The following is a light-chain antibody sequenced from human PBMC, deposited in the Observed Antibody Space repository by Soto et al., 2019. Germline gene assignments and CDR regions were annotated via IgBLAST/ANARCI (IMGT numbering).Light chain of an antibody. V-gene: IGLV2-11*01. CDR1: SSDVGGYDY. Sequence: QSVLTQPRSVSGSPGQSVAISCTGTSSDVGGYDYVSWFQQHPGKAPKLMIYDVTKRPSGVPDRFSGSKYGNTASLTISGLKPEDEADYNCCSYAGSTYVFGAGTKLTVL. CDR2: DVT. J-gene: IGLJ1*01. CDR3: CSYAGSTYV.